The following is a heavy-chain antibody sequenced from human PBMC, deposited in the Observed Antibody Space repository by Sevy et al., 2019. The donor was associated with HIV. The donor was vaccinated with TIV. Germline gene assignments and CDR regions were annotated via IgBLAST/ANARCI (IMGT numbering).Heavy chain of an antibody. V-gene: IGHV3-48*01. CDR3: ARELGYGDYVFDY. J-gene: IGHJ4*02. D-gene: IGHD4-17*01. Sequence: GGSLRLSCAASGFTFSTYSMNWVRQAPGKGLEWVSYISSSSTIYYADSVKGRFTISRDNAKNSLYLQMNSLRAEDTAVHYCARELGYGDYVFDYWGQGALVTVSS. CDR1: GFTFSTYS. CDR2: ISSSSTI.